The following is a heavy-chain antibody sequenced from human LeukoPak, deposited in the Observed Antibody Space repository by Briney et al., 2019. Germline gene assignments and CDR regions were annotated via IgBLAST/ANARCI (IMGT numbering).Heavy chain of an antibody. CDR2: ISPSGGFT. D-gene: IGHD3-10*01. CDR3: VQALRWEFYYMDV. Sequence: GGSLRLSCAASGFIFSDYAMSWVGQAPGKGLEWVSGISPSGGFTYYADSVEGRFTISRDNSKNTLFLQMTSLRPEDTDVYSCVQALRWEFYYMDVWGERTTVTVSS. J-gene: IGHJ6*03. V-gene: IGHV3-23*01. CDR1: GFIFSDYA.